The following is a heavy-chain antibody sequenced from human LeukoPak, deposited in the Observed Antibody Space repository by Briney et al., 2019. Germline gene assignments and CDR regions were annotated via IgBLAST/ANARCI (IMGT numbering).Heavy chain of an antibody. CDR1: GYTFTSHC. J-gene: IGHJ4*02. D-gene: IGHD2-8*02. V-gene: IGHV1-46*01. CDR2: INPDGGST. CDR3: AREKVVLDDANYLDY. Sequence: ASVKVSCKASGYTFTSHCIHWVRQAPGQGLEWMGIINPDGGSTTYPQKFQGRVTMTRDTSTSTVYMEVSSLRSEDTAVDYCAREKVVLDDANYLDYWGQGTLVTVSS.